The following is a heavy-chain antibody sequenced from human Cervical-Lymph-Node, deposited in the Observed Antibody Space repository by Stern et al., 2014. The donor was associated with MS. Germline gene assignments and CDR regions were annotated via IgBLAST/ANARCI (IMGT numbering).Heavy chain of an antibody. CDR3: AREPYNYDGDGYLDH. J-gene: IGHJ4*02. V-gene: IGHV3-30-3*01. Sequence: VQLVESGGGVVQPGRSLRLSCAASGFNFISYSMYWVRQAPGKGLEWVAVILHDGSNEYYAASVKGRFTISRDNSKNTVSLQMNSLRVEDTAVYYCAREPYNYDGDGYLDHWGQGTLVTVSS. D-gene: IGHD3-22*01. CDR1: GFNFISYS. CDR2: ILHDGSNE.